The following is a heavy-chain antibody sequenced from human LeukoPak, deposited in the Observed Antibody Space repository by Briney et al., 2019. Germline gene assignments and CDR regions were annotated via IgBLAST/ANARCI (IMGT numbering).Heavy chain of an antibody. J-gene: IGHJ4*02. V-gene: IGHV3-30*18. D-gene: IGHD3-22*01. Sequence: GGSLRLSCAASGFTFSSYGMHWVRQAPGKGLEGVAVISYDGSNKYYADSVKGRFTISRDNSKNTLYLQMNSLRAEDTAVYYCAKDGGIVVVIQYYFDYWGQGTLVTVSS. CDR3: AKDGGIVVVIQYYFDY. CDR2: ISYDGSNK. CDR1: GFTFSSYG.